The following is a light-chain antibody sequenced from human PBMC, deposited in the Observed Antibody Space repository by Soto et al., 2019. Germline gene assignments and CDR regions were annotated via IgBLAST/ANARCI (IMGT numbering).Light chain of an antibody. CDR1: QTVSSNY. Sequence: EIIVTQSPETLSLSRGERANLSCRXSQTVSSNYLAWCQQRPGQAPRXXXYGASTRAAGIPDRFSGSGSGTDFTLTITRLEPEDSAVYFCQQYTGPPTTFGQGTRLEIK. V-gene: IGKV3-20*01. CDR2: GAS. J-gene: IGKJ5*01. CDR3: QQYTGPPTT.